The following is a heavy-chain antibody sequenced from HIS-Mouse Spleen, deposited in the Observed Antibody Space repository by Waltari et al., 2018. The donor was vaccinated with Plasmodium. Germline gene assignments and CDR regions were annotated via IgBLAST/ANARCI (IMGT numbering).Heavy chain of an antibody. V-gene: IGHV3-7*01. CDR1: GFPFISYW. CDR2: IKQEGSEK. D-gene: IGHD6-13*01. CDR3: ASSWYWYFDL. J-gene: IGHJ2*01. Sequence: EVQLVESGGGLVQPGGSLILSCAASGFPFISYWMSWVRQAPGKGLEWVANIKQEGSEKYYVDSVKGRFTISRDNAKNSLYLQMNSLRAEDTAVYYCASSWYWYFDLWGRGTLVTVSS.